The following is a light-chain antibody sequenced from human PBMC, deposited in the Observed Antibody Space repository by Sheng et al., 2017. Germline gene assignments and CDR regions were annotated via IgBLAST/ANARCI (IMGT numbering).Light chain of an antibody. CDR2: DAS. CDR1: QDIKKY. V-gene: IGKV1-33*01. Sequence: DIQMTQSPSSLSASIGDRVTITCQASQDIKKYLNWYQQKPGKAPKVLIYDASNLEVGVPSRFSGSGSVTDFTLTISSLQPEDTATYYCQQYHNKMGFGQGTRLEIK. CDR3: QQYHNKMG. J-gene: IGKJ5*01.